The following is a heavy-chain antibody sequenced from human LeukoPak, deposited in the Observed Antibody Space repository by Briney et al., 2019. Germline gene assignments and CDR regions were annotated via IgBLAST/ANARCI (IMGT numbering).Heavy chain of an antibody. CDR1: GGSISSGDYY. Sequence: SQTLSLTCTVSGGSISSGDYYWRWIRQPPGKGLEWIGYIYYNGSTYYNPSLKSRVTISVDTSKNQFSLKLSSVTAADTAVYYCARTSLGGAWFDPWGQGTLVTVSS. CDR2: IYYNGST. J-gene: IGHJ5*02. CDR3: ARTSLGGAWFDP. D-gene: IGHD3-10*01. V-gene: IGHV4-30-4*08.